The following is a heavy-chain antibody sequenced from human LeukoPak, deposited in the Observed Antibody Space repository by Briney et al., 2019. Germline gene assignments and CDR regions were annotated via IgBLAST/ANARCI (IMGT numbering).Heavy chain of an antibody. CDR3: ARVANQRDYVWGSYRYPYFDY. Sequence: SETLSLTCDVSGGSINDRDWWTWVRQPPGKGLEWLGEIQSSGRTNYNPSLKSRVTFSINKSQNQVFLNLGSVTAADTAVYYCARVANQRDYVWGSYRYPYFDYWGQGTLVTVSS. J-gene: IGHJ4*02. V-gene: IGHV4-4*02. CDR1: GGSINDRDW. D-gene: IGHD3-16*02. CDR2: IQSSGRT.